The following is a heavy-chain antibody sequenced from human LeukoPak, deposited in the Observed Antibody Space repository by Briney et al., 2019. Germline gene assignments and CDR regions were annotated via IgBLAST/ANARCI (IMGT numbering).Heavy chain of an antibody. V-gene: IGHV3-30*02. Sequence: PGGSLRLSCAASGFTFSSYGMHWVRQAPGKGLEWVAFIRYDGSNKYYADSVKGRFTISRDNSKNTLYLQMNSLRAEDTAVYYCAKGGHQDYGDYRVYYWGQGTLVTVSS. CDR3: AKGGHQDYGDYRVYY. J-gene: IGHJ4*02. CDR1: GFTFSSYG. CDR2: IRYDGSNK. D-gene: IGHD4-17*01.